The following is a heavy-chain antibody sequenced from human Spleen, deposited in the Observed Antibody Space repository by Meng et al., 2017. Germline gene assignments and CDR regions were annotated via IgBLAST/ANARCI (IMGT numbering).Heavy chain of an antibody. CDR2: INSDGSRT. CDR1: GFTFRSYW. J-gene: IGHJ3*02. D-gene: IGHD6-19*01. CDR3: AKEVGSSGWYDAVDM. Sequence: GGSLRLSCAASGFTFRSYWMYWVRQLPGKGLVWVSRINSDGSRTNYADSVKGRFTISRDNAKNTPYLQMNSLRAEDTAIYYCAKEVGSSGWYDAVDMWGQGTRVTVSS. V-gene: IGHV3-74*01.